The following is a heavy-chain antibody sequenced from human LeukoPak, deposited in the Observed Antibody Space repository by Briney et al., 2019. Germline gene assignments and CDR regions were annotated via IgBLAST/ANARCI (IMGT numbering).Heavy chain of an antibody. V-gene: IGHV3-74*01. CDR3: VRQYSYDSSGYYPWDY. J-gene: IGHJ4*02. CDR2: INSDGSST. D-gene: IGHD3-22*01. Sequence: RGGSLSLSCAASGFTFTNYWMHWVRQARGEGVVWVSRINSDGSSTSYAGSVKGRFTISRDHAKNTLYLQMNSLRAEDTAMYYCVRQYSYDSSGYYPWDYWGQGTLVTVSS. CDR1: GFTFTNYW.